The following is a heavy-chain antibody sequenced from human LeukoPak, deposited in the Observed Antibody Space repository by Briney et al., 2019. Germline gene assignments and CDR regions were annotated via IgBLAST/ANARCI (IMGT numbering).Heavy chain of an antibody. D-gene: IGHD2-21*01. Sequence: GGSLRLSCAASGFTFSAYAMNWVRQAPGKGLEWVSSIIGRGSSAFYADSVKGRFTISRDNSKNTLYLQMDSLTAADTAVYYCAKPSGNVVAVPMDVWGQGTTVIVSS. CDR3: AKPSGNVVAVPMDV. V-gene: IGHV3-23*01. CDR1: GFTFSAYA. J-gene: IGHJ6*02. CDR2: IIGRGSSA.